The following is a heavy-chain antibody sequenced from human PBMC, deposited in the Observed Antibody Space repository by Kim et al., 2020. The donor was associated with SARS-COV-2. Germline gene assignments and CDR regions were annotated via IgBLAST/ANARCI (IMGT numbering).Heavy chain of an antibody. J-gene: IGHJ4*01. V-gene: IGHV3-15*01. CDR3: TTEGDIAAAVTAY. CDR2: IKSKTDGGTT. D-gene: IGHD6-13*01. Sequence: GGSLRLSCAASGFTFTNAWMNWIRQAPGKGLEWVGRIKSKTDGGTTEYAAPVEGRFTISRDDSKNTVYVQMSSLKTEDTAMYYCTTEGDIAAAVTAYWGHGTLLTVSS. CDR1: GFTFTNAW.